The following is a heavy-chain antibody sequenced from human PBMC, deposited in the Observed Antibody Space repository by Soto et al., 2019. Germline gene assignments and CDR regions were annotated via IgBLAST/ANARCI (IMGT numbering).Heavy chain of an antibody. CDR1: GYTFTSYY. Sequence: ASVKVSCKASGYTFTSYYMHWVRQAPGQGLEWMGIINPSGGSTSYAQKFQGRVTMTRDTSTSTVYMELSSLRSEDTAVYYCARDGSSGWYIGWFDLWGQGTLVTVSS. CDR3: ARDGSSGWYIGWFDL. V-gene: IGHV1-46*03. J-gene: IGHJ5*02. D-gene: IGHD6-19*01. CDR2: INPSGGST.